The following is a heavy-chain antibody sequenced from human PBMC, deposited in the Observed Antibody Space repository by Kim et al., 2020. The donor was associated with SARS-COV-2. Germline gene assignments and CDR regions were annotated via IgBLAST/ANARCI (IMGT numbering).Heavy chain of an antibody. J-gene: IGHJ4*02. D-gene: IGHD1-26*01. Sequence: SETLSLTCTVSGDSITNNGYYWSWIRQHQGEGLEYIGYIYYSGSTYYNPSLKDRVTISVDTSKNQFSLELSSVTAADTAVYSCARRSGSYSNDYWGQGTLVTVSS. CDR3: ARRSGSYSNDY. CDR2: IYYSGST. V-gene: IGHV4-31*03. CDR1: GDSITNNGYY.